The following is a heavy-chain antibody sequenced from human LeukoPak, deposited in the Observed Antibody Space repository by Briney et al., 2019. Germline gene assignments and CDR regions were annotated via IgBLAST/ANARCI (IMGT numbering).Heavy chain of an antibody. CDR2: FDPEDGET. CDR3: ATGERDTAMANFDY. J-gene: IGHJ4*02. CDR1: GYTLTELS. Sequence: ASVKVSCKVSGYTLTELSMHWVRRAPGKGLEWMGGFDPEDGETIYAQKFQGRVTMTEDTSTDTAYMELSSLRSEDTAVYYCATGERDTAMANFDYWGQGTLVTVSS. V-gene: IGHV1-24*01. D-gene: IGHD5-18*01.